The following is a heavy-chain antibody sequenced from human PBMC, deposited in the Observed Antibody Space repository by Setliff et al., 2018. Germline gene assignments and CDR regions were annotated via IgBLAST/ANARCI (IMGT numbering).Heavy chain of an antibody. D-gene: IGHD1-20*01. J-gene: IGHJ6*02. CDR3: AKGGNITRETYYYYGMDV. Sequence: GASVKVSCKASGYTFSHSGITWVRQAPGQGLEWMGWISAYTGNTNYAQKLQGRVTMTTDTSTSTAYMELRSLRSDDTAVYYCAKGGNITRETYYYYGMDVWGQGTTVTVSS. CDR2: ISAYTGNT. V-gene: IGHV1-18*01. CDR1: GYTFSHSG.